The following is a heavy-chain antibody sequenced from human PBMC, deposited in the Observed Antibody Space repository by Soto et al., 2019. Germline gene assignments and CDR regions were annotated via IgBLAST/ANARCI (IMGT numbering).Heavy chain of an antibody. CDR1: GLSLSDDAMR. V-gene: IGHV2-26*01. Sequence: SCPTLVNPTETLTLTCTVSGLSLSDDAMRVNSVRQSPGKAPEWLVHILSNHGKSFRKSLQKRITVYEDTSKSQVVLMMTNMGPEDAGTYYCARIVVPRTIPTFDCWGQGTLVTVSS. CDR2: ILSNHGK. CDR3: ARIVVPRTIPTFDC. D-gene: IGHD2-21*01. J-gene: IGHJ4*02.